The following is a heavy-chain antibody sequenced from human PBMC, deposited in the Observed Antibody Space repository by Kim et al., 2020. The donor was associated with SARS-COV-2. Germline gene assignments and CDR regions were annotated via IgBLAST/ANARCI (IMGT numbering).Heavy chain of an antibody. Sequence: SETLSLTCAVYGGSFSGYYWSWIRQPPGKGLEWIGEINHSGSTNYNPSLKSRVTISVDTSKNQFSLKLSSVTAADTAVYYCARATGITMVQSPFDYWGQGTLVTVSS. V-gene: IGHV4-34*01. CDR1: GGSFSGYY. CDR3: ARATGITMVQSPFDY. D-gene: IGHD3-10*01. CDR2: INHSGST. J-gene: IGHJ4*02.